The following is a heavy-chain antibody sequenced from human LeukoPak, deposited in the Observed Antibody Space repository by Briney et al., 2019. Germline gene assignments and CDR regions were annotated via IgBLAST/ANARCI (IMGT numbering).Heavy chain of an antibody. CDR1: GFTFDDYA. D-gene: IGHD4-23*01. CDR2: ISGDGGSP. Sequence: GGSLRLSCAASGFTFDDYAMHWVRQAPGKGLEWVSLISGDGGSPYYADSVKGRFTISRVNSKNSLYLQMNSLRTEDTALYYCAKDISWGGNSGDYWGQGTLVTVSS. V-gene: IGHV3-43*02. J-gene: IGHJ4*02. CDR3: AKDISWGGNSGDY.